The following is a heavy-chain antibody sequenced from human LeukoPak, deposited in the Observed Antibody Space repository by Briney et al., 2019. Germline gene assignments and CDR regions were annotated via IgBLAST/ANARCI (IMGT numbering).Heavy chain of an antibody. CDR1: GGTFSSYA. Sequence: GASVKVSCKASGGTFSSYAISWVRQAPGQGLEWMGGIIPIFGTANYAQKFQGRVTITGDESTSTAYMELSSLRSEDTAVYYCAREEVPAATIYYGMDVWGKGTTVTVSS. V-gene: IGHV1-69*13. CDR3: AREEVPAATIYYGMDV. CDR2: IIPIFGTA. J-gene: IGHJ6*04. D-gene: IGHD2-2*01.